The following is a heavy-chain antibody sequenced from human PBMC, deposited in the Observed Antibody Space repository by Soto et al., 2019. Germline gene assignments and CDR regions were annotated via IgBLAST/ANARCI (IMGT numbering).Heavy chain of an antibody. V-gene: IGHV3-30*18. CDR2: ISFDGSDK. D-gene: IGHD1-26*01. Sequence: GWSLRLSCASSVFTFISYGMHWVRQAPGKGLEWVAVISFDGSDKYYTDSVKGRFAISRDNSKSTLYLQMNSLRGDDTAVYYCAKAGGSYFVIPDSWGQGTLVTVSS. J-gene: IGHJ5*01. CDR3: AKAGGSYFVIPDS. CDR1: VFTFISYG.